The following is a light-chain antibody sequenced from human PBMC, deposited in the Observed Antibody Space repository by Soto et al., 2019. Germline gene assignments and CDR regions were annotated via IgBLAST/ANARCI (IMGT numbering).Light chain of an antibody. CDR1: SSDVGTYNR. Sequence: QSALTQPPSVSRSPGQSVTISCTGTSSDVGTYNRVSWYQQPPGTAPKLMIYEVSNRPSGVPDRFSGSTSGNTASLTISGLQAEDEADYYCSSDTSSSTYVFGTGTKLTVL. V-gene: IGLV2-18*02. CDR3: SSDTSSSTYV. J-gene: IGLJ1*01. CDR2: EVS.